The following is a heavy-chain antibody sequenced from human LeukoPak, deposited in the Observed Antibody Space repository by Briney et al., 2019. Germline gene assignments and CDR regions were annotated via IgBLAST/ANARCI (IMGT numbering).Heavy chain of an antibody. CDR1: GGSFSGYY. CDR3: ARLKARPGYYYGMDD. Sequence: MTSETLSLTCAVYGGSFSGYYWSWIRQPPGKGLEWIGEINHSGSTNYNPSLKSRVTISVDTSKNQFSLKLSSVTAADTAVYYCARLKARPGYYYGMDDWGQGTTVTVSS. CDR2: INHSGST. V-gene: IGHV4-34*01. J-gene: IGHJ6*02. D-gene: IGHD6-6*01.